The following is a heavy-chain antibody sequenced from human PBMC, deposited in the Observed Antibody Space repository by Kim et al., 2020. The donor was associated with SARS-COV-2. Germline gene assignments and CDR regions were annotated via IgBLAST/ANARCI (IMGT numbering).Heavy chain of an antibody. J-gene: IGHJ4*02. D-gene: IGHD6-19*01. Sequence: SETLSLTCTVSGGSISSSSYYWGWIRQPPGKGLEWIGSIYYSGSTYYNPSLKSRVTISVDTSKNQFSLKLSSVTAADTAVYYCARRVAVPFDYWGQGTLVTVSS. CDR2: IYYSGST. CDR1: GGSISSSSYY. V-gene: IGHV4-39*01. CDR3: ARRVAVPFDY.